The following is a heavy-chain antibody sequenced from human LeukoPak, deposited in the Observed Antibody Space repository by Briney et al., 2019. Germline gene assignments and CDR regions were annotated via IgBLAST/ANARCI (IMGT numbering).Heavy chain of an antibody. CDR2: IYYSGST. D-gene: IGHD2-2*02. CDR1: GGSISSYY. Sequence: SETLSLTCTVSGGSISSYYWSWIRQPPGKGLEWIGYIYYSGSTNYNPSLKSRVTISVDTSKNQFSLKLSSVTAADTAVYYCAREEGSLYTLGGQGTLVTVSS. V-gene: IGHV4-59*01. J-gene: IGHJ4*02. CDR3: AREEGSLYTL.